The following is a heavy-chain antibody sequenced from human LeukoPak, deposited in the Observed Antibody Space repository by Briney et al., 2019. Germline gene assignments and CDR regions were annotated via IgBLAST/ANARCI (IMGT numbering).Heavy chain of an antibody. CDR3: SRVPHNYYGSGSSDY. J-gene: IGHJ4*02. CDR1: GYTFTSYY. CDR2: INPSGGST. D-gene: IGHD3-10*01. Sequence: ASVKVSCKASGYTFTSYYMHWVRQAPGQGLEWMGIINPSGGSTGYAQKFQGRVTMTRDTSTSTVYMELSSLRSEDTAVYYCSRVPHNYYGSGSSDYWGQGTLVTVSS. V-gene: IGHV1-46*01.